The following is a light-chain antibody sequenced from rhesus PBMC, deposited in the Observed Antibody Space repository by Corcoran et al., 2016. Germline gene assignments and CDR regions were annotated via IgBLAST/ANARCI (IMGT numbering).Light chain of an antibody. CDR2: KAY. Sequence: DIQMTQSPSSLSASVGDTVTITCRASQSISSWLDWYPQKPGKAPKLLISKAYSLQSGVPSRLRGSGSGTDFTLTISSLQPEDFATYYGLQYSSSPYSFGQGTKVEIK. CDR1: QSISSW. CDR3: LQYSSSPYS. J-gene: IGKJ2*01. V-gene: IGKV1-22*01.